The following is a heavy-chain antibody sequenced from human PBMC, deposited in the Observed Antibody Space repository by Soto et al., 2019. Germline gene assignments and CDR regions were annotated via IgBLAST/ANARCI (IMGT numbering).Heavy chain of an antibody. Sequence: PGGSLRLSCAASGFIFSSHEMNWVRQAPGKGLEWISYISSSGSNIYYADSVKGRFTISRDDVKKSVFLQMTSLGAEDTAVYYCARSPLSGTFKYYFYAMDVWGQGTTVTVYS. V-gene: IGHV3-48*03. CDR1: GFIFSSHE. D-gene: IGHD1-26*01. CDR2: ISSSGSNI. J-gene: IGHJ6*02. CDR3: ARSPLSGTFKYYFYAMDV.